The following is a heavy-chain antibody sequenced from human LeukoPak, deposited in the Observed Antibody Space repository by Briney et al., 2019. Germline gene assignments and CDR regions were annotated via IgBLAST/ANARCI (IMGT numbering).Heavy chain of an antibody. J-gene: IGHJ6*04. CDR3: ARASGSYGSGSYDYYGMDV. Sequence: SETLSLTCAVSGYSISSGYYWGWIRQPPGKGLEWIGSIFHSGSTYYNPSLKSRVNMSVDTSKNQISLKLSSVTAADTAVYYCARASGSYGSGSYDYYGMDVWGKETTVTVSS. CDR2: IFHSGST. D-gene: IGHD3-10*01. CDR1: GYSISSGYY. V-gene: IGHV4-38-2*01.